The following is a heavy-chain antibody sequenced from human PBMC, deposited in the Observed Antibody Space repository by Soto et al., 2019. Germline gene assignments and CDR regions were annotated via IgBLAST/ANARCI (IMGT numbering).Heavy chain of an antibody. Sequence: EVQLVESGGGLVQPGGSLRLSCAASGFTFSTYSINWVRQAPGKGLEWISYISDNSSVIYYADAVKGRFTISRDNAKNSLYLQMNSLRDEGTAVYYCARDRDAYCSKGICSGPYFDYWGQGTLVTVSS. CDR2: ISDNSSVI. CDR3: ARDRDAYCSKGICSGPYFDY. D-gene: IGHD2-8*01. V-gene: IGHV3-48*02. J-gene: IGHJ4*02. CDR1: GFTFSTYS.